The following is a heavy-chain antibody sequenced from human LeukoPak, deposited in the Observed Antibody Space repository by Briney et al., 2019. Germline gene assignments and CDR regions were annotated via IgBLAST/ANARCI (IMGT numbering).Heavy chain of an antibody. CDR3: AKDLSSWELIFAY. J-gene: IGHJ4*02. Sequence: GGSLRLSCAASGFTFSSYAMSSVRQAPGKGLEWVSAISGSGGSTYYADSVKGRFTISRDNSKNTLYLQMNSLRAEDTAVYYCAKDLSSWELIFAYRGQGTLVTVSS. V-gene: IGHV3-23*01. D-gene: IGHD6-13*01. CDR2: ISGSGGST. CDR1: GFTFSSYA.